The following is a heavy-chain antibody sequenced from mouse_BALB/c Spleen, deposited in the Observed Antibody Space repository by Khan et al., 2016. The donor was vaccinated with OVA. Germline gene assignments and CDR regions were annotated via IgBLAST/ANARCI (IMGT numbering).Heavy chain of an antibody. CDR1: GYTFSTYW. V-gene: IGHV1-9*01. J-gene: IGHJ4*01. Sequence: QMQLKQSGAELMKPGASVKISCKASGYTFSTYWIEWVKQRPGHGLEWIGEILPRSGSTNYNEKFKGKATFTADTSSNTAYMQLSSLTSEDSAVYYCTNTARAYYYAMDYWGQGTSVTVSS. CDR3: TNTARAYYYAMDY. CDR2: ILPRSGST. D-gene: IGHD3-1*01.